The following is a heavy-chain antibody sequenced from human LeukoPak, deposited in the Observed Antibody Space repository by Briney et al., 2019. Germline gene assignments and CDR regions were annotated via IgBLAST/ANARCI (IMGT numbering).Heavy chain of an antibody. CDR3: ASRPLDSRAYYFGV. CDR1: GYSISSGYF. D-gene: IGHD3-22*01. Sequence: SETLSLTCAVSGYSISSGYFWGWIRQPPGKGLERIGSLYHSGDTYYNPSLKSRVTMSLDTSKNHFSLNLTSVTAADTAVHYCASRPLDSRAYYFGVWGQGTLVTVSS. CDR2: LYHSGDT. V-gene: IGHV4-38-2*01. J-gene: IGHJ4*02.